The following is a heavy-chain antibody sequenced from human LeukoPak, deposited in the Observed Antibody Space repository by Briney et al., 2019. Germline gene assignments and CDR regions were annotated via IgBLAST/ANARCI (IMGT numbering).Heavy chain of an antibody. CDR2: IRPEGTTS. D-gene: IGHD3-9*01. Sequence: GGSLRLSCAASGFSFSKYWMRWVRQAPGKGLVWVSRIRPEGTTSAYADSVKGRFTISRDNAKNTLFLQMNSLSAEDTAVYYCARDLDWILFDYWGQGTLVTVSS. J-gene: IGHJ4*02. CDR3: ARDLDWILFDY. CDR1: GFSFSKYW. V-gene: IGHV3-74*03.